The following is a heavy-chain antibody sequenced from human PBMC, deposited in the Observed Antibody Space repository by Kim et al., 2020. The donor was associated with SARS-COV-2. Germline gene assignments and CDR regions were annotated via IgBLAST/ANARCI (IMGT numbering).Heavy chain of an antibody. CDR3: ARHTYYYYGMDV. V-gene: IGHV4-59*08. CDR2: IYYSGST. CDR1: GGSISSYY. J-gene: IGHJ6*02. Sequence: SETLSLTCTVSGGSISSYYWSWIRQPPGKGLEWIGYIYYSGSTNYNPSLKSRVTISVDTSKNQFSLKLSSVTAADTAVYYCARHTYYYYGMDVWGQGTTVTVSS.